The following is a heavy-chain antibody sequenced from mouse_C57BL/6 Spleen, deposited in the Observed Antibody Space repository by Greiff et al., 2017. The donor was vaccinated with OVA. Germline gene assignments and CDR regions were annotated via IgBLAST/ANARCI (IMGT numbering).Heavy chain of an antibody. V-gene: IGHV1-82*01. Sequence: VKLQESGPELVKPGASVKISCKASGYAFSSSWMNWVKQRPGKGLEWIGRIYPGDGDTNYNGKFKGKATLTADKSSSTAYMQLSSLTSEDSAVYFCARGGDYDDDYYAMDYWGQGTSVTVSS. CDR3: ARGGDYDDDYYAMDY. CDR2: IYPGDGDT. J-gene: IGHJ4*01. CDR1: GYAFSSSW. D-gene: IGHD2-4*01.